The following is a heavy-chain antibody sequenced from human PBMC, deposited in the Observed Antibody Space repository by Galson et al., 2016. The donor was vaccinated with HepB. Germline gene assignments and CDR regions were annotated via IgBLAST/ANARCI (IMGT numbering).Heavy chain of an antibody. CDR1: GFSFSDYY. CDR2: ISISSSYT. J-gene: IGHJ6*02. CDR3: ARNYFIGVAGTDYGMDV. V-gene: IGHV3-11*06. D-gene: IGHD6-19*01. Sequence: SLRLSCAASGFSFSDYYMSWIRQAPGKGLEWVSYISISSSYTNDADSVKGRFTISRDDAKNSLYLQMNSLIAEDTAVYYCARNYFIGVAGTDYGMDVWGQGTTVTVSS.